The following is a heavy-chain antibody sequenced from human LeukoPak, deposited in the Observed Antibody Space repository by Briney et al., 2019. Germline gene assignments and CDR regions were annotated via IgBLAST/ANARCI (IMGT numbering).Heavy chain of an antibody. CDR1: GFTFSSYE. D-gene: IGHD6-13*01. Sequence: PGGSLRLSCAASGFTFSSYEMNWVRQAPGKGLEWVSYISSSGSTTYYEDSVKGRFTISSDNAKSSLYLQMNSLRAEGTAVYYCAKDATAVVGTVYMDVWGKGTTVTVSS. J-gene: IGHJ6*03. CDR2: ISSSGSTT. V-gene: IGHV3-48*03. CDR3: AKDATAVVGTVYMDV.